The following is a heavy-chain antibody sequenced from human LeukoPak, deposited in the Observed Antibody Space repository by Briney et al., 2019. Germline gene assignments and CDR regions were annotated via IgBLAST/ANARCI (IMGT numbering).Heavy chain of an antibody. CDR2: ISGGSISI. D-gene: IGHD4-17*01. Sequence: PGGSLRLSCAPSGFTFSDYSMTWLRQAPGKGLEWVAFISGGSISIYYADSVKGRFTISRDNAKNSLFLQMNSLRAEDTAVYHCAKNYGDYVSYFDNWGQGTLVTVSS. CDR3: AKNYGDYVSYFDN. CDR1: GFTFSDYS. J-gene: IGHJ4*02. V-gene: IGHV3-11*01.